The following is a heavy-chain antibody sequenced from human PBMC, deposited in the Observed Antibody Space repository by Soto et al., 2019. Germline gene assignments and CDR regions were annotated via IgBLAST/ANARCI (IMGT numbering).Heavy chain of an antibody. V-gene: IGHV3-21*01. Sequence: EVQLVESGGGLVKPGGSLRLSCAASGFTFSSYSMNWVRQAPGKGLEWVSSISSSSSYIYYADSVKGRFTISRDNAKNSLYLQMNSLRAEDTAVYYCAGIPSEYSGYDLGYWGQGTLVTVSS. CDR3: AGIPSEYSGYDLGY. CDR2: ISSSSSYI. CDR1: GFTFSSYS. J-gene: IGHJ4*02. D-gene: IGHD5-12*01.